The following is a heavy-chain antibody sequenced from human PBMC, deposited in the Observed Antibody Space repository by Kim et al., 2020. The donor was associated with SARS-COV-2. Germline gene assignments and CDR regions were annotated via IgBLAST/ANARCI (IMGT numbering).Heavy chain of an antibody. D-gene: IGHD1-7*01. CDR2: INHSGST. J-gene: IGHJ6*02. CDR3: ARGPELPLEYYYGMDV. CDR1: GGSFSGNY. V-gene: IGHV4-34*01. Sequence: SETLSLTCAVYGGSFSGNYWSWIRQPPGKGLEWIGEINHSGSTNYNPSLKSRVTISVDTSKNQFSLKLSSVTAADTAVYYCARGPELPLEYYYGMDVWGQGTTVTVSS.